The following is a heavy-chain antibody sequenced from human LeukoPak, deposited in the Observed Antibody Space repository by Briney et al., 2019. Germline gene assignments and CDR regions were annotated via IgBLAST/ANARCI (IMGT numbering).Heavy chain of an antibody. CDR2: INHSGST. CDR3: ARGPYYYDSSGIPFDY. J-gene: IGHJ4*02. D-gene: IGHD3-22*01. CDR1: GGSLSGYY. Sequence: SETLSLTCAVYGGSLSGYYWSWIRQPPGKGLEWIGEINHSGSTNYNPSLKSRVTISVDTSKNQFSLKLSSVTAADTAVYYCARGPYYYDSSGIPFDYWGQGTLVTVSS. V-gene: IGHV4-34*01.